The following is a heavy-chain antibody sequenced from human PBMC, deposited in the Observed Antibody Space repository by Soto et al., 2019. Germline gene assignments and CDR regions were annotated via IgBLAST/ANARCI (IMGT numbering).Heavy chain of an antibody. J-gene: IGHJ5*02. Sequence: TLSLTCTVSGGSISSSSYYWGWIRQPPGKGLEWIGSIYYSGSTYYNPSLKSRVTISVDTSKNQFSLKLSSVTAADTAVYYCARDYYSSSSHWFDPWGQGTLVTVSS. CDR1: GGSISSSSYY. CDR3: ARDYYSSSSHWFDP. CDR2: IYYSGST. D-gene: IGHD6-6*01. V-gene: IGHV4-39*02.